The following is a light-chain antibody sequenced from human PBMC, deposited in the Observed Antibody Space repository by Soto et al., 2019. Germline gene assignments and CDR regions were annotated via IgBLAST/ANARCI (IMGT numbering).Light chain of an antibody. CDR1: QSVSSN. CDR3: QQYNKLPPYT. Sequence: EIVMTQSPATLSVSPGERATLSCRASQSVSSNLAWYQQKPGQAPRLLIYGASTRATGIPARFSGSGSGTEFPLTISSLQSEDFAVYYCQQYNKLPPYTFGQGTKLEIK. J-gene: IGKJ2*01. V-gene: IGKV3-15*01. CDR2: GAS.